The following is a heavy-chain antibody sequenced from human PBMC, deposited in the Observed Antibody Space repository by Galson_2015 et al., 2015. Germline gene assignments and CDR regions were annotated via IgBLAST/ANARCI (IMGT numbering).Heavy chain of an antibody. V-gene: IGHV3-74*01. CDR1: GFTFTSDW. D-gene: IGHD6-13*01. CDR3: ARQRYSGSWYTFDI. Sequence: SLRLSCAASGFTFTSDWMHWVRQAPGKGLVWVSRINSDGSSTNYADSVKGRFTISRGNAKNTLYLQMNSLRADDTAVYYCARQRYSGSWYTFDIWGQGTMVTVYS. CDR2: INSDGSST. J-gene: IGHJ3*02.